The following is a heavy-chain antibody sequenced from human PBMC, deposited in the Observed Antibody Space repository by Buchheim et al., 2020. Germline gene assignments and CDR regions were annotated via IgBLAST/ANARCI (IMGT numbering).Heavy chain of an antibody. D-gene: IGHD2-21*02. V-gene: IGHV3-15*07. Sequence: EVQLVESGGGLVKPGGSLRLSCAASGFPFTNAWMNWVRQAPGKGLEWVGRIKSKTDGGTTDYAVPVRGGFTIPSDDAQDTLYLQMNSLNTEDTAVYYCTTGLTVTAKYRALDYWGQGTL. CDR3: TTGLTVTAKYRALDY. J-gene: IGHJ4*02. CDR2: IKSKTDGGTT. CDR1: GFPFTNAW.